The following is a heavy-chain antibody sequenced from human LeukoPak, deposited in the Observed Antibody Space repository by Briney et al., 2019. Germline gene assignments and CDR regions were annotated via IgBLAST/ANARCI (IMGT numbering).Heavy chain of an antibody. V-gene: IGHV4-30-2*01. CDR1: GGSISSGDFP. CDR2: IFHTGHT. J-gene: IGHJ4*02. Sequence: SETLSLTCAVSGGSISSGDFPWSWIRQPPGKGLEWIGYIFHTGHTSYNPSLKSRVTISVDMSKNQLSLRLTSVTAADTAVYYCARGRLSEYGDYVGYFDYWGQGTLVTVSS. D-gene: IGHD4-17*01. CDR3: ARGRLSEYGDYVGYFDY.